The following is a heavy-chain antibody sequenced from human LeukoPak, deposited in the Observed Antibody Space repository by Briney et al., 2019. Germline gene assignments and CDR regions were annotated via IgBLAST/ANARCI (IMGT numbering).Heavy chain of an antibody. CDR3: ARELMTFGGVISYDAFDI. V-gene: IGHV3-64*01. CDR1: GFTFSSYA. J-gene: IGHJ3*02. D-gene: IGHD3-16*02. Sequence: LAGGSLRLSCAASGFTFSSYAMHWVRQAPGKGLEYVSAISSNGGSTYYANPVKGRFTISRDNSKNTLYLQMGSLRAEDMAVYYCARELMTFGGVISYDAFDIWGQGTMVTASS. CDR2: ISSNGGST.